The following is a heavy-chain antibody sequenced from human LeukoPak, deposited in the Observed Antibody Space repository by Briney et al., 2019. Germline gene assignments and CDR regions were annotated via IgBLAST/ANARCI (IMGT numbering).Heavy chain of an antibody. CDR1: GVTISPHY. V-gene: IGHV4-59*11. CDR2: SYYRGGT. J-gene: IGHJ6*03. Sequence: NPSETLSLTCTVSGVTISPHYWSWVRQPPGKGLEWIGYSYYRGGTNYSAYVKSRVTISVDTSMNQFFLNLTSVTAADTAVYYCVREIYNDGLGYYTDVWGKGTTVIVSS. CDR3: VREIYNDGLGYYTDV. D-gene: IGHD3-16*01.